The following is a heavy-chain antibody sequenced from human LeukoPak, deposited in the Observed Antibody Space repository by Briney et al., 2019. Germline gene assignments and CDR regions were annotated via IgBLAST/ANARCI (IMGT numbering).Heavy chain of an antibody. CDR1: GYSFTSYW. Sequence: GESLKISCKGSGYSFTSYWIGGVRQMPGKGLEWMGIIYPGDSDTRYSPCFLGQVTISANKSISTAYLQWSSLKASDTAMYYCARTSTYYYGDFDYWGQGTLVTVSS. CDR3: ARTSTYYYGDFDY. V-gene: IGHV5-51*01. D-gene: IGHD1-26*01. J-gene: IGHJ4*02. CDR2: IYPGDSDT.